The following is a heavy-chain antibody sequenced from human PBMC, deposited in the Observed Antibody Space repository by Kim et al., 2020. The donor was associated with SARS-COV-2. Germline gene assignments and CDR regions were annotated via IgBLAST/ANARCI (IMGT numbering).Heavy chain of an antibody. Sequence: GGSLRLSCAASGFTFRTYWMSWVRQAPGKGLEWVANIKQDGSDKYYADSVKGRFTISRDNAKNSLYLQMNSLRAEDTAVYYCARDRVYNSGWDYFDYWGQGTLVTVSS. CDR2: IKQDGSDK. V-gene: IGHV3-7*03. CDR1: GFTFRTYW. D-gene: IGHD5-12*01. J-gene: IGHJ4*02. CDR3: ARDRVYNSGWDYFDY.